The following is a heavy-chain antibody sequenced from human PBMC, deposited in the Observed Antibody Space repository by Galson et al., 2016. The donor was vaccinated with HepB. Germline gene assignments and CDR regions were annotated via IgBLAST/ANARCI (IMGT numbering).Heavy chain of an antibody. Sequence: SLRLSCAASGFTFSTYTMNWVRQAPGKGLEWVSSISIGSSYIYYADSVKGRLTLSRDNAKNSLFLQMNSLRGEDTAVYYCAREAFYYDTWGRGTLVTVSS. J-gene: IGHJ2*01. CDR2: ISIGSSYI. CDR3: AREAFYYDT. D-gene: IGHD3-22*01. CDR1: GFTFSTYT. V-gene: IGHV3-21*01.